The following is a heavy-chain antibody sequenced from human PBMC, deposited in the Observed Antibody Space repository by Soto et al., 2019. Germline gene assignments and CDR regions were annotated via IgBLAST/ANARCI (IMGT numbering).Heavy chain of an antibody. Sequence: QVQLVESGGGEVQPGRSLRLSCAASGFTFSSYGMHWVRQAPGKGLEWVAVIWYDGSNKYYADSVKGRFTISRDNSKNTLYLQMNSLRAEDTAVYYCARDLLSSWYYIYGMDVWGQGTTVTVSS. D-gene: IGHD6-13*01. CDR3: ARDLLSSWYYIYGMDV. V-gene: IGHV3-33*01. J-gene: IGHJ6*02. CDR1: GFTFSSYG. CDR2: IWYDGSNK.